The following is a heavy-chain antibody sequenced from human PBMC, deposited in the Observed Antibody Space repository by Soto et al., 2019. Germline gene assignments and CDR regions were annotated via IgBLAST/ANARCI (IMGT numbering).Heavy chain of an antibody. CDR2: IKAAGGWK. CDR1: GFTLRNYW. D-gene: IGHD3-16*02. J-gene: IGHJ4*02. V-gene: IGHV3-7*01. CDR3: AIDGYGYNSFDN. Sequence: EVQLVESGGGSVQPGGYLRLSCATSGFTLRNYWMVWVRQAPGKGLECVANIKAAGGWKYFGDSVRGRFTVSRDNAKNSLYLQMNTLRAADTAVYYCAIDGYGYNSFDNCGQGTLVTGSS.